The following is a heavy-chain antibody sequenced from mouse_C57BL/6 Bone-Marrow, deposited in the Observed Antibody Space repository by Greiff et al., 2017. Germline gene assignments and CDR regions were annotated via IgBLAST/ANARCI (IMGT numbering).Heavy chain of an antibody. CDR3: ARSLVTTVVARGFAY. V-gene: IGHV1-42*01. CDR2: INPSTGGT. D-gene: IGHD1-1*01. Sequence: VHVKQSGPELVKPGASVKISCKASGYSFTGYYMNWVKQSPETSLEWIGEINPSTGGTTYNQKFKAKATLTVDKSSSTAYMQLKSLTSEDSAVYYCARSLVTTVVARGFAYWGQGTLVTVSA. J-gene: IGHJ3*01. CDR1: GYSFTGYY.